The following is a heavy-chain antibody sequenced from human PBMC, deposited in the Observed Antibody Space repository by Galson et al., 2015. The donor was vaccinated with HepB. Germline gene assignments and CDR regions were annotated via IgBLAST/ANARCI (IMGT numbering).Heavy chain of an antibody. Sequence: SVKVSCKASGYTFTSYDINWVRQATGQGLEWMGWMNPNSGNTGYAQKFQGRVTMTRNTSISTAYMELSSLRSEDTAVYYCARGRVVATIFFDYWGQGTLVTVSS. D-gene: IGHD5-12*01. CDR3: ARGRVVATIFFDY. CDR2: MNPNSGNT. CDR1: GYTFTSYD. J-gene: IGHJ4*02. V-gene: IGHV1-8*01.